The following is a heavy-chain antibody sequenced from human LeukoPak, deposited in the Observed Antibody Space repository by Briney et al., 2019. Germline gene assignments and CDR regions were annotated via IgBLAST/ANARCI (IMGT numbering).Heavy chain of an antibody. CDR1: GFTFSSYG. CDR2: ISYDGSNK. V-gene: IGHV3-30*18. J-gene: IGHJ6*02. Sequence: GGSLRLSCAASGFTFSSYGMHWVREAPGKGLEWVAVISYDGSNKYYADSVKGRFTISRDNSKNTLYLQMNSLRAEDTAVYYCAKDVSALSHYYGMDVWGQGTTVTVSS. D-gene: IGHD2/OR15-2a*01. CDR3: AKDVSALSHYYGMDV.